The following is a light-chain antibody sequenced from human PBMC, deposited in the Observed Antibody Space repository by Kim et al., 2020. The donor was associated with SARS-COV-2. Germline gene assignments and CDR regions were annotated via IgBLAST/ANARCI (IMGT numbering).Light chain of an antibody. CDR3: SAWDTSLSAWL. Sequence: QTGTLTSTGDNSNDGNQGATWLQQHQGRPPEYLSYRNNDQHSGISERFSASKSGNEASLTITELQPEDEADYYCSAWDTSLSAWLFGGGTQLTVL. CDR1: NSNDGNQG. V-gene: IGLV10-54*01. CDR2: RNN. J-gene: IGLJ3*02.